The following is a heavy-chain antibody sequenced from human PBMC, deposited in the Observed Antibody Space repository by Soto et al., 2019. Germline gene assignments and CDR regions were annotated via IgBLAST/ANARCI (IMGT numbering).Heavy chain of an antibody. CDR1: VYTFTSSG. J-gene: IGHJ4*02. CDR3: ARVSGIAVALRWYFDY. D-gene: IGHD6-19*01. V-gene: IGHV1-18*01. CDR2: ISAYNGNT. Sequence: ASVKVSCKASVYTFTSSGISWVRQAPGQGLEWMGWISAYNGNTNYAQKLQGRVTMTTDTSTSTAYMELRSLRSDDTAVYYCARVSGIAVALRWYFDYWGQGTLVTVSS.